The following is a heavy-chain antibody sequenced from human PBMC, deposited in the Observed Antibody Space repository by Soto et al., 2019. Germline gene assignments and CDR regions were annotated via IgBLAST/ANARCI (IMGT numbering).Heavy chain of an antibody. Sequence: ESGGGVVQPGRSLRLSCAASGFTFSSYGMHWVRQAPGKGLEWVAVIWYDGSNKYYADSVKGRFTISRDNSKNTLYLQMNSLRAEDTAVYYCARDTYVVTAGWYGMDVWGQGTTVTVSS. CDR1: GFTFSSYG. CDR3: ARDTYVVTAGWYGMDV. CDR2: IWYDGSNK. J-gene: IGHJ6*02. D-gene: IGHD2-15*01. V-gene: IGHV3-33*01.